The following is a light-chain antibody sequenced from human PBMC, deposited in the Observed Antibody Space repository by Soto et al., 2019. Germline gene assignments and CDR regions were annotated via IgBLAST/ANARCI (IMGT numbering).Light chain of an antibody. CDR1: SGPVSTNYY. CDR3: VLYMGSGIGV. CDR2: STN. V-gene: IGLV8-61*01. Sequence: QTVVTQEPSFSVSPGGTVTLTCGLSSGPVSTNYYPSWYQQTPGQAPRTLIYSTNTRSSGVPDRFSGSILGNKAALTITGAQADDESDYYCVLYMGSGIGVFGGGTQLTVL. J-gene: IGLJ3*02.